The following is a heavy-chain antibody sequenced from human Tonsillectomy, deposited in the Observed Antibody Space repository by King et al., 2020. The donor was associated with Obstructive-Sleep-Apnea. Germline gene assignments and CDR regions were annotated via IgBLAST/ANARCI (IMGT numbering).Heavy chain of an antibody. D-gene: IGHD3-22*01. J-gene: IGHJ4*02. V-gene: IGHV1-46*01. CDR3: ARGGSSGFFPSDY. CDR1: GYTFTTYY. CDR2: INPGGGST. Sequence: VQLVESGAEVKKPGASVKVSCKASGYTFTTYYIHWVRQAPGQGLEWMGIINPGGGSTNNAQKFQGRLTLTRDTSMSTVYMELSSLRSEHTAVYYCARGGSSGFFPSDYWGQGTLVTVSS.